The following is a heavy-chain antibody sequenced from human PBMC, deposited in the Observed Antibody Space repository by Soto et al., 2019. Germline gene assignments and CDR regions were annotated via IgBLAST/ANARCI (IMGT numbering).Heavy chain of an antibody. CDR1: GFTFSSYW. CDR3: ARVWRGSYHPPDFDY. CDR2: IKQDGSEK. V-gene: IGHV3-7*01. D-gene: IGHD1-26*01. Sequence: GGSLRLSCAASGFTFSSYWMSWVRQAPGKGLEWVANIKQDGSEKYYVDSVKGRFTISRDNAKNSLYLQMNSLRAEDTAVYYCARVWRGSYHPPDFDYWGQGTLVTVSS. J-gene: IGHJ4*02.